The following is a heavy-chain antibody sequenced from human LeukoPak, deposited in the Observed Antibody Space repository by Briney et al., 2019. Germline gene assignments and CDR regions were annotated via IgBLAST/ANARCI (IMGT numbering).Heavy chain of an antibody. Sequence: GRSLRLSCAASGFTFSSYAFHWVRQAPGKGLEWVALISDHESGSNEYYADSVKGRFTISRDNSKNTLYLQMNSLRAEDTAVYYCAKDSRYCGNDCYSFFDYWGQGTLVTVSS. J-gene: IGHJ4*02. D-gene: IGHD2-21*02. CDR1: GFTFSSYA. CDR2: ISDHESGSNE. CDR3: AKDSRYCGNDCYSFFDY. V-gene: IGHV3-30-3*01.